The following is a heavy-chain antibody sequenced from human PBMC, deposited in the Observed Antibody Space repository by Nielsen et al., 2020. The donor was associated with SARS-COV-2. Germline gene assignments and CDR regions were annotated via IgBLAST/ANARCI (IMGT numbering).Heavy chain of an antibody. V-gene: IGHV1-69*01. D-gene: IGHD3-22*01. Sequence: VRQAPGQGLGWMGGIIPIFGTANYAQKFQGRVTITADESTSTAYMELSSLRSEDTAVYYCARDSYYYDSSGRGAFDIWGQGTMVT. J-gene: IGHJ3*02. CDR3: ARDSYYYDSSGRGAFDI. CDR2: IIPIFGTA.